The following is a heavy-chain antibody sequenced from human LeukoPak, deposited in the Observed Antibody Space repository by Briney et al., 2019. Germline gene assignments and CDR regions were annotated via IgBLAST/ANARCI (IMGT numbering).Heavy chain of an antibody. J-gene: IGHJ2*01. CDR2: INPDSGGT. CDR3: ARCPKQVGFAYWHFDL. Sequence: ASVKVSCKASGHTFTGYYIHWVRQAPGEGLEWMGWINPDSGGTNYAQKFQGRVTMTRDTSISTGYMEMSRLSSDDTAVYYCARCPKQVGFAYWHFDLWGRGTLVTVSS. CDR1: GHTFTGYY. D-gene: IGHD1-26*01. V-gene: IGHV1-2*02.